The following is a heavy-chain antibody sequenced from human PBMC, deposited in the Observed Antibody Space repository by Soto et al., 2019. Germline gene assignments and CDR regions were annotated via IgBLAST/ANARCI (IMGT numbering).Heavy chain of an antibody. V-gene: IGHV3-30*18. CDR3: AKSNSQGYCSGGSCYFGYSDY. CDR2: ISYDGSNK. D-gene: IGHD2-15*01. Sequence: VGSLRLSCAASGFTFSSYGMHWVRQAPGKGLEWVAVISYDGSNKYYADSVKGRFTISRDNSKNTLYLQMNSLRAEDTAVYYCAKSNSQGYCSGGSCYFGYSDYWGQGTLVTVSS. CDR1: GFTFSSYG. J-gene: IGHJ4*02.